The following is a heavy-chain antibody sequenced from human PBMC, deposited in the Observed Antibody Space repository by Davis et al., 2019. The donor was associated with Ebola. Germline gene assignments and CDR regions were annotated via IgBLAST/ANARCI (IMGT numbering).Heavy chain of an antibody. CDR3: TVGVMTTVTTGDY. D-gene: IGHD4-17*01. CDR1: GFTFSSYA. V-gene: IGHV3-21*04. Sequence: PGGSLRLSCAASGFTFSSYAMSWVRQAPGKGLEWVSAISSSSSTIYYADSVKGRFTISRDNAKNSLYLQMNSLRAEDTAVYYCTVGVMTTVTTGDYWGQGTLVTVSS. CDR2: ISSSSSTI. J-gene: IGHJ4*02.